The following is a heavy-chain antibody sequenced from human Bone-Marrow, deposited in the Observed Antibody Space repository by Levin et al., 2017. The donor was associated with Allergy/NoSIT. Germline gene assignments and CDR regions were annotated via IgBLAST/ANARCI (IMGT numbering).Heavy chain of an antibody. Sequence: GESLKISCIVSGFNLSDYSMNWVRQAPGKGLEWVSSITTRSSYIHYADSVKGRFTISRDNAKNSLYLQMDSLRLEDTAVYYCARWARAGGVVSPFWGQGTLVTDSS. J-gene: IGHJ4*02. V-gene: IGHV3-21*01. CDR3: ARWARAGGVVSPF. D-gene: IGHD3-3*01. CDR2: ITTRSSYI. CDR1: GFNLSDYS.